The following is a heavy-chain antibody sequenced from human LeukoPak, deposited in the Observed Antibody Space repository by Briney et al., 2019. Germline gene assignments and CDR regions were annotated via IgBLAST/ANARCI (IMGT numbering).Heavy chain of an antibody. CDR1: GGTFSSYA. D-gene: IGHD2-8*01. J-gene: IGHJ6*02. V-gene: IGHV1-8*03. Sequence: GSSVKVSCKGSGGTFSSYAISWVRQATGQGLEWMGWMNPNSGNTGYAQKFQGRVTITRNTSMSTAYMELSSLRSEDTAVYCCARVMISVQEGMDVWGQGTTVTVSS. CDR2: MNPNSGNT. CDR3: ARVMISVQEGMDV.